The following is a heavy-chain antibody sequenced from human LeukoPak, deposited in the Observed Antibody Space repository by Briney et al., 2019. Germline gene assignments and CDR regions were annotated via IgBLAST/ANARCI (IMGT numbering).Heavy chain of an antibody. CDR1: GYTFTSYY. Sequence: ASVKVSCKASGYTFTSYYIHWMRQAPGQGLDWVWWIKPNSGGSHYARRFQGRVTVTSDTSINTAYMELTSLTTDDTAVYYCARGPRYGESGYDLGPYWGQGTLVTVSS. D-gene: IGHD5-12*01. CDR2: IKPNSGGS. J-gene: IGHJ4*02. CDR3: ARGPRYGESGYDLGPY. V-gene: IGHV1-2*02.